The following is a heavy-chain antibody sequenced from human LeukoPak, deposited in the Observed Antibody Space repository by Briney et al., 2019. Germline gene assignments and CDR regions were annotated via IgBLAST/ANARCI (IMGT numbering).Heavy chain of an antibody. D-gene: IGHD3-22*01. CDR3: AKYDNSGRAGGY. CDR2: LSYDGSNK. V-gene: IGHV3-30-3*01. J-gene: IGHJ4*02. Sequence: PGRSLRLSCAASGFSFSSYAIHWVRQAPGKGLEWVAVLSYDGSNKYYADSVKGRFTISRDNSRNTLYLQMNSLRGEDTAMYYCAKYDNSGRAGGYWGQGTLVTVSS. CDR1: GFSFSSYA.